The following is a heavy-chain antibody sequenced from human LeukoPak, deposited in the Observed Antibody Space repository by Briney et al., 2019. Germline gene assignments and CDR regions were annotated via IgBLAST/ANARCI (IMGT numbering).Heavy chain of an antibody. D-gene: IGHD2-2*01. CDR3: ARGRYVYCSSTSCYPRRDAFDI. V-gene: IGHV4-34*01. CDR2: INHSGST. Sequence: SETLSLTCAVYGGSFSAYYWGWIRQPPGKGLEWIGEINHSGSTNYNPSLKSRVTLSVDTSKNQFSLKLSSVTAADTAVYYCARGRYVYCSSTSCYPRRDAFDIWGQGTMVTVSS. CDR1: GGSFSAYY. J-gene: IGHJ3*02.